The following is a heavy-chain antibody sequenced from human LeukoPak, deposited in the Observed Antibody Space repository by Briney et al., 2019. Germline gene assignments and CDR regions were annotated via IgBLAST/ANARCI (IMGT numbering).Heavy chain of an antibody. Sequence: GSLRLSCAASGFTFSTYWMTWVRQAPGKGLEWVANIKQDGSAKYYVDSLRGRFSISRDNVKNSLFLQMNSLSAEDTAVYYCARCPYDSTGYYSVPSHLDYWGQGTLVTVSS. D-gene: IGHD3-22*01. J-gene: IGHJ4*02. CDR3: ARCPYDSTGYYSVPSHLDY. V-gene: IGHV3-7*01. CDR1: GFTFSTYW. CDR2: IKQDGSAK.